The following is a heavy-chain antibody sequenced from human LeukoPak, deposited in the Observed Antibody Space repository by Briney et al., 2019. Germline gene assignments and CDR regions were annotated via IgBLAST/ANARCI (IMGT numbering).Heavy chain of an antibody. CDR2: ISGSGGST. V-gene: IGHV3-23*01. J-gene: IGHJ6*03. Sequence: GGSLRLSCAASGFTFSSYAMSWVRQAPGKGLEWVSSISGSGGSTYYADSVEGRFTISRDNSKSTLYLQMNSLRAGDTALYYCAKAGYINYYAYYHMDVWGKGTTVTVSS. D-gene: IGHD3-9*01. CDR3: AKAGYINYYAYYHMDV. CDR1: GFTFSSYA.